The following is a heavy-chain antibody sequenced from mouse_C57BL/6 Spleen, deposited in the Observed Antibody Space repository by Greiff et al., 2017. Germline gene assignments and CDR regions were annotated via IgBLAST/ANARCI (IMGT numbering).Heavy chain of an antibody. CDR2: IWSGGST. V-gene: IGHV2-2*01. CDR3: ASPGGSSSFYAMDY. D-gene: IGHD1-1*01. Sequence: VHLVESGPGLVQPSQSLSITCTVSGFSLTSYGVHWVRQSPGKGLEWLGVIWSGGSTDYNAAFISRLSISKDNSKSQVFFKMNSLQADDTAIYYCASPGGSSSFYAMDYWGQGTSVTVSS. J-gene: IGHJ4*01. CDR1: GFSLTSYG.